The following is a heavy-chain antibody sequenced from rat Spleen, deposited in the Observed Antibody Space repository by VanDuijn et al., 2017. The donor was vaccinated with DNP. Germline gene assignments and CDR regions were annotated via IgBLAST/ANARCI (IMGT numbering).Heavy chain of an antibody. CDR1: GYSITSNY. CDR3: ARQPSGMDY. D-gene: IGHD1-4*01. J-gene: IGHJ2*01. V-gene: IGHV3-1*01. Sequence: EVQLQESGPGLVKPSQSLSLTCSVTGYSITSNYWGWIRKFPGDKMEWIGHISYSGSTTYNPSLESRISITRDTSNNQFFLHLNSVTTADTATYYCARQPSGMDYWGQGVMVIVSS. CDR2: ISYSGST.